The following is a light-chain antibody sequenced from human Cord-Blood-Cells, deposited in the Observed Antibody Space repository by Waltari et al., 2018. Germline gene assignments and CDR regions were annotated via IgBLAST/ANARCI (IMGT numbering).Light chain of an antibody. V-gene: IGKV1-9*01. CDR1: QGISSY. CDR2: AAS. J-gene: IGKJ2*03. Sequence: DIQLTKSPSFLSASVGDRVTITCRASQGISSYLAWYQQKPGKAPKLLIYAASTLQSGVPSRFSGSGSGTELTLTISSLQPEDFATYYCQQLNSYPSFGQGTKLEIK. CDR3: QQLNSYPS.